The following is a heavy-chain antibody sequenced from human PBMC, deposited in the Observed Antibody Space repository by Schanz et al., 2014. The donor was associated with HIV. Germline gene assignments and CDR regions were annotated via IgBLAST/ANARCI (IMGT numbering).Heavy chain of an antibody. CDR3: VTSEAEYYGMDV. Sequence: QVQVVESGGGLVKPGGSLRLSCAASGFTFSAHAFHWVRQAPGRGLEWVALISHDGSNKYYADSVKGRFTVSRDNSKNALYLQMNSLRAEDTAVYYCVTSEAEYYGMDVWGQGTTVTVSS. J-gene: IGHJ6*02. V-gene: IGHV3-30*03. CDR2: ISHDGSNK. CDR1: GFTFSAHA. D-gene: IGHD2-15*01.